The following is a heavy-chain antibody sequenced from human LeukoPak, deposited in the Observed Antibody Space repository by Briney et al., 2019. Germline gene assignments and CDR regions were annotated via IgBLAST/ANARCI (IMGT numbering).Heavy chain of an antibody. D-gene: IGHD3-10*01. J-gene: IGHJ5*02. Sequence: ASVKDSCKASGYTFTSYGISWVRQAPGQGLEWMGWISAYNGNTNYAQKLQGRVTMTTDTSTSTAYMELRSLRSDDTAVYYCARMVRGVIIQNWFDPWGQGTLVTVSS. CDR3: ARMVRGVIIQNWFDP. V-gene: IGHV1-18*01. CDR2: ISAYNGNT. CDR1: GYTFTSYG.